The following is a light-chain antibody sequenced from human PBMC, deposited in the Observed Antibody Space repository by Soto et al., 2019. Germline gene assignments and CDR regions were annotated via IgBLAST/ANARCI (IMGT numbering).Light chain of an antibody. CDR2: AAS. Sequence: DIQLTQSPSFLSASVGDRVTITCRASQGISSYLAWYQQKPGKAPKLLIYAASTLQSGVPSRFSGSGSGTEFTLTISSLQPEDFATYYCQQLNSYLTITFGQGTRLE. J-gene: IGKJ5*01. CDR1: QGISSY. V-gene: IGKV1-9*01. CDR3: QQLNSYLTIT.